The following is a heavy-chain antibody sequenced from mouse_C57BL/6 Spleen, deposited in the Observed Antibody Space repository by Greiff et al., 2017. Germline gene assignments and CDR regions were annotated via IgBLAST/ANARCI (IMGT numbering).Heavy chain of an antibody. V-gene: IGHV5-9-1*02. Sequence: EVMLVESGEGLVKPGGSLKLSCAASGFTFSSYAMSWVRQTPEKRLEWVAYISSGGDYIYYADTVKGRFTISRDTARNTLYLQMSRLKSEDTAMYYCTRDLYGSSYYDAMDYWGQGTSVTVSS. CDR1: GFTFSSYA. CDR3: TRDLYGSSYYDAMDY. CDR2: ISSGGDYI. D-gene: IGHD1-1*01. J-gene: IGHJ4*01.